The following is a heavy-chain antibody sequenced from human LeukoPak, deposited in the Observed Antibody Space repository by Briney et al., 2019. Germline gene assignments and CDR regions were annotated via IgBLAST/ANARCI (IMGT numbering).Heavy chain of an antibody. Sequence: SETLSLTCTVSGASFSDTTYYWAWLRQPPGKGLEWIASIYFSETKYNPSLKSRITISGDTSKNHLSLKLTSVTAADTAVYYCASPSKLVLSRGAFDIWGQGTVDTVSA. D-gene: IGHD3-10*01. CDR2: IYFSET. CDR1: GASFSDTTYY. J-gene: IGHJ3*02. CDR3: ASPSKLVLSRGAFDI. V-gene: IGHV4-39*02.